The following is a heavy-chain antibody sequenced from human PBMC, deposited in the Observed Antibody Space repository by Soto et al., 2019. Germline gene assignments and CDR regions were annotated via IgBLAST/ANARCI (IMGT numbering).Heavy chain of an antibody. CDR2: ISWNSGSI. Sequence: EVQLVESGGGLVQPGRSLRLSCAASGFTFDDYAMHWVRQAPGKGLEWVSGISWNSGSIGYADSVKGRFTISRDNAKNSLYLQMNSLRAEDTALYYCAKDIPGGFAGTTRVDYWGQGTLVTVSS. D-gene: IGHD1-7*01. V-gene: IGHV3-9*01. CDR1: GFTFDDYA. J-gene: IGHJ4*02. CDR3: AKDIPGGFAGTTRVDY.